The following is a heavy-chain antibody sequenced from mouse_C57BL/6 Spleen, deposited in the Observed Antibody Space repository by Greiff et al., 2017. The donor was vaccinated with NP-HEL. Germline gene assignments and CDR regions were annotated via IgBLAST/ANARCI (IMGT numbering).Heavy chain of an antibody. CDR1: GYSITSGYY. D-gene: IGHD2-5*01. Sequence: VQLKESGPGLVKPSQSLSLTCSVTGYSITSGYYWNWIRQFPGNKLEWMGYISYDGSNNYNPSLKNRISITRDTSKNQFFLKLNSVTTEDTATYYCAREGYSNYVGAMDYWGQGTSVTVSS. CDR3: AREGYSNYVGAMDY. J-gene: IGHJ4*01. V-gene: IGHV3-6*01. CDR2: ISYDGSN.